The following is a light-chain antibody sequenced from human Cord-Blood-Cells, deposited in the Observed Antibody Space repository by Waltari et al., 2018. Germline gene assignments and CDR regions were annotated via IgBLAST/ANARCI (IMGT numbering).Light chain of an antibody. V-gene: IGLV3-21*04. CDR1: NIGSKS. CDR2: YDS. CDR3: KVWDSSSDHVV. Sequence: SYVLTQPPSVSVAPGKTARITCGGNNIGSKSVHWYQQEPGQAPVLVIYYDSARPSGIPERFSGSNSGNTATLIISRVEAGDEADYYCKVWDSSSDHVVFGGGTKLTVL. J-gene: IGLJ2*01.